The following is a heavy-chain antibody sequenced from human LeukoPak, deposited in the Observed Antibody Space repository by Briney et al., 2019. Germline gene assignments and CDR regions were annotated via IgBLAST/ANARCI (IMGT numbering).Heavy chain of an antibody. D-gene: IGHD6-19*01. V-gene: IGHV4-4*07. CDR2: IYTSGST. J-gene: IGHJ4*02. CDR1: GGSISSYY. Sequence: SETLSLTCTVSGGSISSYYWSWIRQPAGKGLEWIGRIYTSGSTNYNPSLKSRVTMSVDMSKNQFSLKLSSVTAADTAVYYCARVSGVYSSGWLFDYWGQGTLVTVSS. CDR3: ARVSGVYSSGWLFDY.